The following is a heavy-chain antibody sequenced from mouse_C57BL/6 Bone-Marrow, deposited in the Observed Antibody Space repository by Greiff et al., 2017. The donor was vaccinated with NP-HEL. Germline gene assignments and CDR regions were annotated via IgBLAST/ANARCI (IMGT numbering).Heavy chain of an antibody. J-gene: IGHJ2*01. D-gene: IGHD1-1*01. CDR3: ARGDTTVASRHYFDY. V-gene: IGHV1-61*01. CDR2: IYPSDSET. Sequence: QVQLKQPGAELVRPGSSVKLSCKASGYTFTSYWMDWVKQRPGQGLEWIGNIYPSDSETHYNQKFKDKATLTVDKSSSTAYMQLSSLTSEDSAVYYCARGDTTVASRHYFDYWGQGTTLTVSS. CDR1: GYTFTSYW.